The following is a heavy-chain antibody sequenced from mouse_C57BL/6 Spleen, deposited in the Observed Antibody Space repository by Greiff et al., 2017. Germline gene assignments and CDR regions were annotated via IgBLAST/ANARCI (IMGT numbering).Heavy chain of an antibody. CDR2: ISDGGSYT. J-gene: IGHJ4*01. CDR1: GFTFSSYA. V-gene: IGHV5-4*01. Sequence: EVQGVESGGGLVKPGGSLKLSCAASGFTFSSYAMSWVRQTPEKRLEWVATISDGGSYTYYPDNVKGRFTISRDNAKNNLYLQMSHLKSEDTAMYYCARGRPIEEMDYWGQGTSVTVSS. CDR3: ARGRPIEEMDY. D-gene: IGHD2-12*01.